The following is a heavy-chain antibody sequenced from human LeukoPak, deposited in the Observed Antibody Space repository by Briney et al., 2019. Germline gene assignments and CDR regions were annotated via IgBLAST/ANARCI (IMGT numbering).Heavy chain of an antibody. V-gene: IGHV3-30*02. Sequence: GGSLRLSCATSGFTFSSYGMHWVRQAPGKGLEWVAFIRYDGSNKYYADSVKGRFTISRDNSKNTLYLQMNSLRAEDTAVYYCAKISGVGSGSYYWFDPWGQGTLVTVSS. CDR1: GFTFSSYG. CDR2: IRYDGSNK. D-gene: IGHD3-10*01. CDR3: AKISGVGSGSYYWFDP. J-gene: IGHJ5*02.